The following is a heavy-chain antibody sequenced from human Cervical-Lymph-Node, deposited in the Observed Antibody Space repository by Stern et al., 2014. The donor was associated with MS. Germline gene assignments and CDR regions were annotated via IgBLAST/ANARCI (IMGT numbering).Heavy chain of an antibody. CDR1: GGSFNNYY. J-gene: IGHJ5*02. CDR3: ARVDDCSGGTCFSTSWFDP. CDR2: IYQDGST. Sequence: QVQLQESGPGLVKPSETLSLTCTVSGGSFNNYYWSWIRQPPGKGLEWIGYIYQDGSTKYNPSLKGRVTISLHTSKKQFSLRLTSVTAADTAVYYCARVDDCSGGTCFSTSWFDPWGQGTLVTVSS. V-gene: IGHV4-59*01. D-gene: IGHD2-15*01.